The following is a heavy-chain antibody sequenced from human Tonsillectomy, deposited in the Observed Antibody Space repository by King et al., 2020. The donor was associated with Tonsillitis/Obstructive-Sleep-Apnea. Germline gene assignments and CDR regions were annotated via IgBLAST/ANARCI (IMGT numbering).Heavy chain of an antibody. CDR2: ISAYNGDT. CDR1: GYTFSTYG. D-gene: IGHD3-22*01. J-gene: IGHJ4*02. Sequence: VQLVQSGAEVKKPGASVKVSCKASGYTFSTYGISWVRQAPGQGLEWMGWISAYNGDTNHAQKLQGRVTMTTDTSTSTAYMEVRSLRSDDTAVYYCARDSMSHYYDSSDYYTFDYRGQGTLVTVSS. V-gene: IGHV1-18*01. CDR3: ARDSMSHYYDSSDYYTFDY.